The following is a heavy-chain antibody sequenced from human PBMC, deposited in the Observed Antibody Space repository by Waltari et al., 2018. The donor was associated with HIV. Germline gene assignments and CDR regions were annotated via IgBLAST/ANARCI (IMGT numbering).Heavy chain of an antibody. CDR3: TRDLSTYGHEFDY. CDR2: ISTYGSDT. CDR1: GFNFRSYW. J-gene: IGHJ4*02. D-gene: IGHD3-16*01. V-gene: IGHV3-74*01. Sequence: EVQLVESGGDLVQPGGSLRLSCAASGFNFRSYWMHWIRQIPGKGRVWVSHISTYGSDTSYLESVKGRFTIARDNAKNTLYLQMNSLRVEDTAIYYCTRDLSTYGHEFDYWGQGTLVTVAS.